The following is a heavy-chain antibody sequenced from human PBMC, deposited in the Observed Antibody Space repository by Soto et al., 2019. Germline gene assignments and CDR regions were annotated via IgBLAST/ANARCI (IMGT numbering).Heavy chain of an antibody. CDR2: IYPGDSDT. J-gene: IGHJ3*02. D-gene: IGHD2-15*01. CDR1: GYSFTSYW. CDR3: ARHSPSLYCFSADAFDI. Sequence: GESLKISCKGSGYSFTSYWIGWVRQMPGKGLEWMGIIYPGDSDTRYSPSFQGQYTISADKSISTAYLQWSSLKASDTAMYYCARHSPSLYCFSADAFDIWGQGTMVTVSS. V-gene: IGHV5-51*01.